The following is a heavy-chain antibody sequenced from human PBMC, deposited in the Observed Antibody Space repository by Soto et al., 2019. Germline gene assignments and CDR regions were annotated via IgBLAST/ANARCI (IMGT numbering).Heavy chain of an antibody. J-gene: IGHJ3*02. CDR2: INSDGSST. V-gene: IGHV3-74*01. Sequence: GGSLRLSCAASGFTFSSYWMHWVRQAPGKGLVWVSRINSDGSSTSYADSVKGRFTISRDNAKNTLYLQMNSLRAEDTAVYYCARDGGMGFYGGNSQSAFDIWGQGTMVTVS. CDR3: ARDGGMGFYGGNSQSAFDI. D-gene: IGHD4-17*01. CDR1: GFTFSSYW.